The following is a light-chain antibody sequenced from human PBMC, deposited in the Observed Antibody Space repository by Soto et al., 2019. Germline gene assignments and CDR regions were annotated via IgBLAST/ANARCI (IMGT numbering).Light chain of an antibody. V-gene: IGKV3-20*01. Sequence: EIVLTQSPGTLSLSPGERATLSCRASQNINSRYLAWYQHKPGQAPRLLIYGTSCRATGIPDRFSGGGSGRDFTLTLSRLEPEDFAVFYCWQFGSSPGLTFGPGTKVDIK. CDR3: WQFGSSPGLT. J-gene: IGKJ3*01. CDR1: QNINSRY. CDR2: GTS.